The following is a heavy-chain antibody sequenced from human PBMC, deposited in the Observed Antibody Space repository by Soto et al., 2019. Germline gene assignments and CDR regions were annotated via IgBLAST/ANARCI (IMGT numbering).Heavy chain of an antibody. D-gene: IGHD3-9*01. J-gene: IGHJ6*02. CDR2: IYYSGST. V-gene: IGHV4-30-4*01. CDR1: GGSISSGDYY. Sequence: PSETLSLTCTVSGGSISSGDYYWSWIRQPPGKGLEWFGYIYYSGSTYYNPSLKSRVTISVDTSKNQFSLKLSSVTAADTAVYYCARDHYVYDILTGYGYYYGMDGWGQATTVTVAS. CDR3: ARDHYVYDILTGYGYYYGMDG.